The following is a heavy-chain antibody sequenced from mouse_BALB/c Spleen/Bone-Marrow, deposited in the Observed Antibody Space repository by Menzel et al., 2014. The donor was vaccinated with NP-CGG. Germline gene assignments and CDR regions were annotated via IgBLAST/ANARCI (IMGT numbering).Heavy chain of an antibody. CDR1: GFTFSSYG. D-gene: IGHD2-4*01. J-gene: IGHJ3*01. V-gene: IGHV5-6*01. CDR2: ISSGGSYT. Sequence: EVMLVESGGDLVKPGGSLKLSCAASGFTFSSYGMPWVRQTPDKRLEWVATISSGGSYTYYPDSVKGRFTISRDNAKNPLYLQMSSLKSEDTAMYYCARPYDFGAWFAYWGQGTLVTVSA. CDR3: ARPYDFGAWFAY.